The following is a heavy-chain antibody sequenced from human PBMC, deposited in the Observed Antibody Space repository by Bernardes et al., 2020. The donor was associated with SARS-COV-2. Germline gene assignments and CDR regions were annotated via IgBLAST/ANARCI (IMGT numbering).Heavy chain of an antibody. D-gene: IGHD7-27*01. CDR1: GFSLSNYW. CDR2: ISSDGSTT. J-gene: IGHJ5*02. CDR3: TKGRTGA. Sequence: GGSLRLSCAASGFSLSNYWMHWVRQAPGKGLVWVSRISSDGSTTSYADSVTGRFTISRDNANNSLYLQMSSLRAEDTAVYYCTKGRTGAWGQGTLVTVSS. V-gene: IGHV3-74*01.